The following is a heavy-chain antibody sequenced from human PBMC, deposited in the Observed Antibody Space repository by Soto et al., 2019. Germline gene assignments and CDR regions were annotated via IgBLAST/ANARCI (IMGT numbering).Heavy chain of an antibody. V-gene: IGHV4-39*01. CDR3: ARHILAVGLFGIVVVPAANYYFDY. D-gene: IGHD2-2*01. J-gene: IGHJ4*02. CDR2: IYYSGST. Sequence: PSETLSLTCTVSGGSISSSSYYWGWIRQPPGKGLEWIGSIYYSGSTYYNPSLKSRVTISVDTSKNQFSLKLSSVTAADTAEYYCARHILAVGLFGIVVVPAANYYFDYWGQGTLVTVSS. CDR1: GGSISSSSYY.